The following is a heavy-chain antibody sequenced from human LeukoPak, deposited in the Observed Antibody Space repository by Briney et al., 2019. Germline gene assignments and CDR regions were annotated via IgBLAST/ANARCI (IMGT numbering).Heavy chain of an antibody. V-gene: IGHV4-34*01. CDR1: GGSFSGYY. CDR3: ARALWFGELLHRYYYYGMDV. Sequence: SETLSLTCAVYGGSFSGYYWSWIRQPPGKGLEWIGEINHSGSTNYNPSLKSRVTISVDTSKNQFSLKLSSVTAADTAVYYCARALWFGELLHRYYYYGMDVWGQGTTVTVSS. CDR2: INHSGST. D-gene: IGHD3-10*01. J-gene: IGHJ6*02.